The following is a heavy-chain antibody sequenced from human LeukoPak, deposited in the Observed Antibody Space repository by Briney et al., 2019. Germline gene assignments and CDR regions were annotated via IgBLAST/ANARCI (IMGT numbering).Heavy chain of an antibody. V-gene: IGHV3-30*18. CDR3: AKDPSPLYCSSTSCSPYGMDV. D-gene: IGHD2-2*01. J-gene: IGHJ6*04. CDR1: GFTFSSYA. CDR2: ISYDGSNK. Sequence: RSLRLSCAASGFTFSSYAMHWVRQAPGKGLEWVAVISYDGSNKYYADSVKGRFTISRDNSKNALYLQMNSLRAEDTAVYYCAKDPSPLYCSSTSCSPYGMDVWGKGTTVTVSS.